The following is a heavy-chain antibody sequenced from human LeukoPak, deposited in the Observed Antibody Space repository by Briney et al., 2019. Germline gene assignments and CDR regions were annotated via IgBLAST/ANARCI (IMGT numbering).Heavy chain of an antibody. D-gene: IGHD2-2*01. CDR3: ARGYCSSTTCLGYYYYYMDV. V-gene: IGHV1-2*02. CDR2: INPNSGGT. J-gene: IGHJ6*03. Sequence: GASVNVSCKASGYTFTGYYMHWVRQAPGQGLERMGWINPNSGGTNYAQKFQGRVTMTRDTSISTVYMELSRLRSDDTALYYCARGYCSSTTCLGYYYYYMDVWGKGTTVTVSS. CDR1: GYTFTGYY.